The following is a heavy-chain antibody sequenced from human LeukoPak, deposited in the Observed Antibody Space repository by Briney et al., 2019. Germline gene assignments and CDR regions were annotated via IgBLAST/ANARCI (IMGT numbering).Heavy chain of an antibody. Sequence: KPSETLSLTCTVSGGSISSYYWSWIRQPPGKGLEWIGYIYYSGSTYYNPSLKSRVTISVDTSKNQFSLKLSSVTAADTAVYYCARERQSTVTMGHYYYYGMDVWGQGTTVTVSS. J-gene: IGHJ6*02. CDR2: IYYSGST. D-gene: IGHD4-17*01. CDR1: GGSISSYY. V-gene: IGHV4-59*12. CDR3: ARERQSTVTMGHYYYYGMDV.